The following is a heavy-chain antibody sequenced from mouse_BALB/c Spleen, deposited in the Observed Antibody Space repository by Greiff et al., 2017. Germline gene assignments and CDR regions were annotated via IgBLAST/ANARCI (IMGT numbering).Heavy chain of an antibody. Sequence: DVMLVESGGGLVKPGGSLKLSCAASGFAFSSYDMSWVRQTPEKRLEWVAYISSGGGSTYYPDTVKGRFTISRDNAKNTLYLQMSSLKSEDTAMYYCARQRGPYDYGYFDYWGQGTTLTVSS. CDR2: ISSGGGST. V-gene: IGHV5-12-1*01. CDR1: GFAFSSYD. J-gene: IGHJ2*01. D-gene: IGHD2-4*01. CDR3: ARQRGPYDYGYFDY.